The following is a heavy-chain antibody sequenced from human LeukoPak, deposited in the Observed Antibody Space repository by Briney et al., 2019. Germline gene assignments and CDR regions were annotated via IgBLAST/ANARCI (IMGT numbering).Heavy chain of an antibody. V-gene: IGHV3-30*04. CDR3: AKEYGSGSYYIRYYFDY. D-gene: IGHD3-10*01. CDR1: GFTFSSYA. J-gene: IGHJ4*02. CDR2: ISYDGSNK. Sequence: GGSLRLSCAASGFTFSSYAMHWVRQAPGKGLEWVAVISYDGSNKYYADSVKGRFTISRDNSKNTLYLQMNSLRAEDTAVYYCAKEYGSGSYYIRYYFDYWGQGTLVTVSS.